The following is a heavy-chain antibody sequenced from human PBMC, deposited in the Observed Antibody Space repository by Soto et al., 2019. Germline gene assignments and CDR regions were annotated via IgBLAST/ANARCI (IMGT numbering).Heavy chain of an antibody. Sequence: HPGGSLRLSCAASGFNFSSYAMTWVRQAPGKGLEWVSVIGGSGRKTSYADSVKGRFTISRDNSKNTLYLQMNNLRAEDTAVYYCAKDLPYTSGGSRHGLDVWGQGTTVTVSS. J-gene: IGHJ6*02. D-gene: IGHD3-10*01. V-gene: IGHV3-23*01. CDR3: AKDLPYTSGGSRHGLDV. CDR1: GFNFSSYA. CDR2: IGGSGRKT.